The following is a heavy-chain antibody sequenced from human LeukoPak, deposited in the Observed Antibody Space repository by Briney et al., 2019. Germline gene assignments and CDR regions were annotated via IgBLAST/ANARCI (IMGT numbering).Heavy chain of an antibody. J-gene: IGHJ4*02. V-gene: IGHV3-21*01. CDR2: ISSSSSYI. Sequence: PGGSLRLSCAASGFTFSSYSMNWVRQAPGKGLEWVSSISSSSSYIYYADSVKGRFTISRDNAENSLYLQMNSLRAEDTAVYYCARDRSTMVRGAHYFDYWGQGTLVTVSS. D-gene: IGHD3-10*01. CDR1: GFTFSSYS. CDR3: ARDRSTMVRGAHYFDY.